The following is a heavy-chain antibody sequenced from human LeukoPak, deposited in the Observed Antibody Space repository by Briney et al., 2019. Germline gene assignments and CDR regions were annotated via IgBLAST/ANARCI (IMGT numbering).Heavy chain of an antibody. V-gene: IGHV3-7*01. J-gene: IGHJ5*02. CDR3: ARGPSTLWFGELDNWFDP. CDR2: IKQDGSEK. Sequence: GGSLRLSCAASGFTFSNYWMSWVRQAPGKGLEWVANIKQDGSEKYDVDSVKGRFTISRDNAKNSLYLQMNSLRAEDTAVYYCARGPSTLWFGELDNWFDPWGQGTLVTVSS. CDR1: GFTFSNYW. D-gene: IGHD3-10*01.